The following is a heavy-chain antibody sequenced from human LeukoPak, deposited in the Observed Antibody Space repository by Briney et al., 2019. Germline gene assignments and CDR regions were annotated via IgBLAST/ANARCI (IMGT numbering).Heavy chain of an antibody. CDR1: GFIFSSYE. J-gene: IGHJ4*02. CDR2: ISSSGSTI. Sequence: GGSLRLSCAASGFIFSSYEMNWVRQAPGKGLEWVSYISSSGSTIYYADSVKGRFTISRDDAKNSLYLQMNSLRAEDTAVYCCAKSASIAARAFDYWGQGTLVTVSS. D-gene: IGHD6-6*01. V-gene: IGHV3-48*03. CDR3: AKSASIAARAFDY.